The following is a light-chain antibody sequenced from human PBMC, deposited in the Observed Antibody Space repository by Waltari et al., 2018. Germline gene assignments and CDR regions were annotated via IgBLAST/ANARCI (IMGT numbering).Light chain of an antibody. CDR3: CSYAGTPRVV. CDR2: EVN. J-gene: IGLJ2*01. Sequence: QSALTQPASVSGSPGQSITISCTGTNNDIGSYNLVSWYQQHPGKAPKVIIFEVNKRPAVVSNLFSGSKSGNTASLTVSGLHPEDEADYYCCSYAGTPRVVFGGGTKLTVL. V-gene: IGLV2-23*02. CDR1: NNDIGSYNL.